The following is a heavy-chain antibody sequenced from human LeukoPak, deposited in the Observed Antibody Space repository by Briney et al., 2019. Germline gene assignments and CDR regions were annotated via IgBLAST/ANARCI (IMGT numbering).Heavy chain of an antibody. V-gene: IGHV4-59*01. CDR3: ARAMPTGGVGLYFDH. Sequence: PSETLSLTCTVSGGSISSYYWSWIRQPPGKGLEWIGYIYYSGSTNYNPSLKSRVTISVDTSKNQFSLKLSSVTAADTAVYYCARAMPTGGVGLYFDHWGQGTLVTVSS. CDR1: GGSISSYY. D-gene: IGHD1-26*01. J-gene: IGHJ4*02. CDR2: IYYSGST.